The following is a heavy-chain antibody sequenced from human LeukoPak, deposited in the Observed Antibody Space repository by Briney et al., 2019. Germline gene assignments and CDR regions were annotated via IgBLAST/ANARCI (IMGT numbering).Heavy chain of an antibody. CDR2: MNPDGSAT. V-gene: IGHV3-7*01. D-gene: IGHD2-2*01. CDR3: ARTLVEVPGHSDLFDF. Sequence: GGSLRLSCGASGFSFSNFWMSWIRQAPGKGLERVANMNPDGSATYYLDSVKDRFTISRDNAKTSVYLQMNSLRPDDTAVYYCARTLVEVPGHSDLFDFWGQGTLVTVSS. CDR1: GFSFSNFW. J-gene: IGHJ4*02.